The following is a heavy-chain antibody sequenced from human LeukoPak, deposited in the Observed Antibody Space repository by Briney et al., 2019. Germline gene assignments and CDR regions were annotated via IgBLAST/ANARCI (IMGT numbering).Heavy chain of an antibody. J-gene: IGHJ5*02. CDR3: AKDRPGYSYGYR. CDR2: ISTSGANT. Sequence: GGSLRLSCRASGFTFSDSAMTWVRQAPGKGLEWVSVISTSGANTYYADSVKGRFTISRDNSKNTLFLQMSSLRAEGTAVYYCAKDRPGYSYGYRWGQGTLVTVSS. V-gene: IGHV3-23*01. D-gene: IGHD5-18*01. CDR1: GFTFSDSA.